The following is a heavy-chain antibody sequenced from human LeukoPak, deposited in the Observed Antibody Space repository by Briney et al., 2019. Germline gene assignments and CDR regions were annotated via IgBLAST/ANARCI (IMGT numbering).Heavy chain of an antibody. D-gene: IGHD6-13*01. J-gene: IGHJ6*03. V-gene: IGHV3-30*02. Sequence: GGSLRLSCAASGFTFSSSDMHWVRQAPGKGLEWVAFIRYDGNNKYYADSVKGRFTISRDNAKNSLYLQMNSLRAEDTAVYYCARDQKVIAAAGTDYYYYYYMDVWGKGTTVTVSS. CDR2: IRYDGNNK. CDR1: GFTFSSSD. CDR3: ARDQKVIAAAGTDYYYYYYMDV.